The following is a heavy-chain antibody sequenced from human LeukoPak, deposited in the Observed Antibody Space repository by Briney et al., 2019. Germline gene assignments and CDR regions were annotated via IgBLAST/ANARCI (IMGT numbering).Heavy chain of an antibody. CDR1: GYTFTGYY. J-gene: IGHJ6*03. D-gene: IGHD1-26*01. CDR2: INPSGGST. V-gene: IGHV1-46*01. CDR3: ASNQLPHDYYYYYMDV. Sequence: GASVKVSCKASGYTFTGYYMHWVRQAPGQGLEWMGIINPSGGSTSYAQKFQGRVTMTRDMSTSTVYMELSSLRSEDTAVYYCASNQLPHDYYYYYMDVWGKGTTVTVSS.